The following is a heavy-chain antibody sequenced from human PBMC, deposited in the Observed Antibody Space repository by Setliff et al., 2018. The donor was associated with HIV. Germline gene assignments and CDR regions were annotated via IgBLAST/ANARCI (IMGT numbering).Heavy chain of an antibody. CDR1: GGSINSGSYY. Sequence: PSETLSLTCTVSGGSINSGSYYWSWIRQPAGKGLEWIGHIYTSGSTNYNPSLKSRVTISVDTSKTQFSLRLNSLTATDTALYYCARASVGATGLYAFDIWGQGTMVTVSS. D-gene: IGHD1-26*01. CDR3: ARASVGATGLYAFDI. V-gene: IGHV4-61*09. CDR2: IYTSGST. J-gene: IGHJ3*02.